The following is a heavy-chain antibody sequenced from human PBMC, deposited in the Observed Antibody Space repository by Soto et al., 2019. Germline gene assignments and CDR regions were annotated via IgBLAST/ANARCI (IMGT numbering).Heavy chain of an antibody. J-gene: IGHJ5*02. CDR1: GFSLSTSGVG. Sequence: QITLKESGPTLVKPTQTLTLTCTFSGFSLSTSGVGVGWIRQPPGKALEWLALIYWNEDKRYTPSLKSRLTITKDTSKNQVVLTMTNMDTVDTATYYCAHSIWYNWNYRGSWFDPWGQGTLVTVSS. CDR3: AHSIWYNWNYRGSWFDP. D-gene: IGHD1-7*01. CDR2: IYWNEDK. V-gene: IGHV2-5*01.